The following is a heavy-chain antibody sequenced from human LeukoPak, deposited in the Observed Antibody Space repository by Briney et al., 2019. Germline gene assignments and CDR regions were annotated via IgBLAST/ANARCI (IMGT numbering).Heavy chain of an antibody. D-gene: IGHD2-21*01. CDR2: IGGTGGNI. J-gene: IGHJ4*02. Sequence: GGSLRLSCAASGFTFSIYAMHWVRQAPGKGLEWVSAIGGTGGNIFYTDSVKGRFTISRDNSKNTLYLHMNSLRAEDTAIYYCVRDNYSYRLDVWGQGTLVTVSS. CDR1: GFTFSIYA. V-gene: IGHV3-23*01. CDR3: VRDNYSYRLDV.